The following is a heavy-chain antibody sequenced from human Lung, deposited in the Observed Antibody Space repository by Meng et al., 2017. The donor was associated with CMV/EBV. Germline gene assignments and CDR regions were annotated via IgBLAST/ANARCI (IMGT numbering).Heavy chain of an antibody. Sequence: SXTVSGGSISSTYYYWGWIRQPPGRGLEWIGSLYYSGSTYYNPSLKGRVTVSVDTSKNQFSLKLSSVTAADTAIYYCARHHTYYFDSGRNYYFDYWXQGTXVTVAS. J-gene: IGHJ4*02. D-gene: IGHD3-10*01. CDR2: LYYSGST. CDR1: GGSISSTYYY. V-gene: IGHV4-39*01. CDR3: ARHHTYYFDSGRNYYFDY.